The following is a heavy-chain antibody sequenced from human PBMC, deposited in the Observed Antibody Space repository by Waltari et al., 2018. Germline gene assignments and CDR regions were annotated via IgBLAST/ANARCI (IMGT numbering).Heavy chain of an antibody. CDR3: AHSRHRITIFGVVTDFDY. CDR1: GFSLSTSGVG. Sequence: QITLKESGPTLVKPTQTLTLTCTFSGFSLSTSGVGVGWIRQPPGKALEWLALIYWNDDKRYSPSLKSRLTITKDTSKNQVVLTMTNMDPVDTATYYCAHSRHRITIFGVVTDFDYWGQVTLVTVSS. J-gene: IGHJ4*02. V-gene: IGHV2-5*01. CDR2: IYWNDDK. D-gene: IGHD3-3*01.